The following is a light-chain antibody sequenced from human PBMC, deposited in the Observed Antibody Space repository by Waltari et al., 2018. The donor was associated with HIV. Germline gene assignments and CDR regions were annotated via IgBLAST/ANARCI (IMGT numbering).Light chain of an antibody. Sequence: DVVLTQSPVSLPVTLGQAAVMTCQSDRSRFQQIAGQAPRRLFHKVFRRDSGVPDRFSASGSGSNFTLTISRVEAEDVALYYCMQNSHWPRTFGPGTKAEI. CDR2: KVF. V-gene: IGKV2-30*01. CDR3: MQNSHWPRT. J-gene: IGKJ1*01. CDR1: RS.